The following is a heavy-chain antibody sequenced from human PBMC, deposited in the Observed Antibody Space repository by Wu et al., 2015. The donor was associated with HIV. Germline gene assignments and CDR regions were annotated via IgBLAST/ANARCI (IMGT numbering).Heavy chain of an antibody. J-gene: IGHJ4*02. CDR1: GYSFTAYY. V-gene: IGHV1-2*02. Sequence: QVQLVQSGAEVKRPGASARVSCRTSGYSFTAYYIHWVRQAPGQGLEWMGRLNPNTGGADSSQKFQGRVTLTRDTSINTAYMDLRRLRVDDSATYYCASGIQAGGANYWGQGTLVTVSS. CDR2: LNPNTGGA. CDR3: ASGIQAGGANY. D-gene: IGHD2-21*01.